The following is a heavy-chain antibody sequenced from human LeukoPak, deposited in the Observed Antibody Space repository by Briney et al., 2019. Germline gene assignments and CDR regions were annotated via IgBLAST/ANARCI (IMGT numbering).Heavy chain of an antibody. CDR1: GFSIGSSW. CDR2: MNEDGSGT. D-gene: IGHD7-27*01. Sequence: GGSLRLSCAVSGFSIGSSWMSWVRQTPGKGLEWVADMNEDGSGTYYVDSVKGGFTVSRDNAQNSVYLQMNSLRVEDTGVYYCARDPAWGAIDYWGQGTLVTVSS. V-gene: IGHV3-7*01. CDR3: ARDPAWGAIDY. J-gene: IGHJ4*02.